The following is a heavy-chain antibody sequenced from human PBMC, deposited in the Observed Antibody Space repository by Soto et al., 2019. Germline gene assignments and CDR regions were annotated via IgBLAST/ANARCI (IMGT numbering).Heavy chain of an antibody. V-gene: IGHV3-30*18. Sequence: QVQLVESGGGVVQPGRSLRLSCAASGFTFSSYGMHWVRQAPGKGLEWVAVISYDGSNKYYADSVKGRFTISRDNSKNTLYLQMNSLRAEDTAVYYCAKDRGDSSSWYGYYYGMDVWGQGTTVTVSS. CDR1: GFTFSSYG. CDR3: AKDRGDSSSWYGYYYGMDV. J-gene: IGHJ6*02. D-gene: IGHD6-13*01. CDR2: ISYDGSNK.